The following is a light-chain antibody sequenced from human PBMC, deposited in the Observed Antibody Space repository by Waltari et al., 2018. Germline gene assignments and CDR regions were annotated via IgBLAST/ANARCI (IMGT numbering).Light chain of an antibody. CDR1: QSVGGSY. J-gene: IGKJ1*01. CDR2: DAS. Sequence: EIVLTQSPGTLSLSPGERATLSCRASQSVGGSYLAWYQQKPCQAPRLLIYDASSPATGIPVRFSGSGSGTDFTLTISRLEPEDFAVYYCLQYGRSPKTFGQGTKVEIK. CDR3: LQYGRSPKT. V-gene: IGKV3-20*01.